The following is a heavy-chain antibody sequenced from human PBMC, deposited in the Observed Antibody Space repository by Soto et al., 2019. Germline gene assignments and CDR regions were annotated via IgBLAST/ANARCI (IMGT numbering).Heavy chain of an antibody. D-gene: IGHD6-19*01. Sequence: QVQLVESGGGVVQPGRSLRLSCAASGFTFSSYGMHWVRQAPGKGLEWVAVISYDGSNKYYADSVKGRFTISRDNSKNTLYLQMNSLRAEDTAVYYCAKDLDYSSGWNFDYWGQGTLVTVSS. J-gene: IGHJ4*02. V-gene: IGHV3-30*18. CDR1: GFTFSSYG. CDR3: AKDLDYSSGWNFDY. CDR2: ISYDGSNK.